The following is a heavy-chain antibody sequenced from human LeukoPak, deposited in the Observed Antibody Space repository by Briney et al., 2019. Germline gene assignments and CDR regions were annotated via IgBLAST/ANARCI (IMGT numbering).Heavy chain of an antibody. Sequence: ASVKVSCKASGYTFTSYAMNWVRQAPGQGLEWMGWINTNTGNPTYAQGFTGRFVFSLDTSVSTAYLQISSLKAEDTAVYYCAREKSGSYPVRSFQHWGQGTLVTVSS. CDR2: INTNTGNP. D-gene: IGHD1-26*01. V-gene: IGHV7-4-1*02. CDR1: GYTFTSYA. CDR3: AREKSGSYPVRSFQH. J-gene: IGHJ1*01.